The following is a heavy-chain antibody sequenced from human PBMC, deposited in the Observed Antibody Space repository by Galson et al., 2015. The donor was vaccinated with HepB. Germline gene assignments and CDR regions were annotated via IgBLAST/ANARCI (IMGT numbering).Heavy chain of an antibody. V-gene: IGHV3-15*01. CDR1: GFTFSNAW. J-gene: IGHJ4*02. CDR3: TTYPYSIAVADGY. D-gene: IGHD6-19*01. Sequence: SLRLSCAASGFTFSNAWMSWVRQAPGKGLEWVGRIKSKTDGGTTDYAAPVKGRFTISRDDSKNTLYLQMNSLKTEDTAVYYCTTYPYSIAVADGYWGQGTLVTVSS. CDR2: IKSKTDGGTT.